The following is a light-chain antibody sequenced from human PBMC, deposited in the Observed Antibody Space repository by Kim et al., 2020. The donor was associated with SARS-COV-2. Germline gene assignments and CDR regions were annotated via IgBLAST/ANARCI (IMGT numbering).Light chain of an antibody. J-gene: IGKJ1*01. V-gene: IGKV3-20*01. CDR1: QGVSGSY. CDR3: QQYGSSPRT. Sequence: SPGARATLSCRASQGVSGSYLAWYQQKPGQAPRLLIYGASSRATGIPDRFSGSGSGTDFTLTISRLEPEDFAVYYCQQYGSSPRTFGQGTKVDIK. CDR2: GAS.